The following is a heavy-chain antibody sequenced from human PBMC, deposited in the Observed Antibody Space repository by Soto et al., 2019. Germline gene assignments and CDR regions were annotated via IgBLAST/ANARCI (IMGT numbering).Heavy chain of an antibody. Sequence: PCCSMRLSCAASGVSVSISPMHWVRQDPGKGPEWVALIPYDGTNKFYADSVKGRFTISRDNSKSTLYLQVDSLRPEDAAVYYCARDPKTSGGQHWAFNYFDSWGQGTLVTVSS. J-gene: IGHJ4*02. CDR2: IPYDGTNK. CDR1: GVSVSISP. CDR3: ARDPKTSGGQHWAFNYFDS. D-gene: IGHD7-27*01. V-gene: IGHV3-30-3*01.